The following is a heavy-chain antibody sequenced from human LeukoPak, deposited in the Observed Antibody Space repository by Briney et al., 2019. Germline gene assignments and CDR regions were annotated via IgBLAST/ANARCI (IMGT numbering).Heavy chain of an antibody. J-gene: IGHJ4*02. V-gene: IGHV1-2*02. Sequence: ASVKVSCKASGYTFTSYAMHWVRQAPGQGLEWMGLINPNSGGTNYAQKFQGRVTMTRDTSISTAYMELSRLRSDDTAVYYCARDGADYYDSSGYRLWGQGTLVTVSS. D-gene: IGHD3-22*01. CDR2: INPNSGGT. CDR3: ARDGADYYDSSGYRL. CDR1: GYTFTSYA.